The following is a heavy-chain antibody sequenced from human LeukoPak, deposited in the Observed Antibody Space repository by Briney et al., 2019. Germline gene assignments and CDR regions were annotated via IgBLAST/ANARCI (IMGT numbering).Heavy chain of an antibody. CDR1: GFTFDDYA. CDR2: ISWNSGSI. CDR3: AKDLGGGGESYYYYYYGMDV. V-gene: IGHV3-9*01. D-gene: IGHD2-15*01. Sequence: PGGSLRLSCAASGFTFDDYAMHWVRQAPGKGLEWVSGISWNSGSIGYADSVKGRFTISRDNAKNSLYLQMNSLRAEDTALYYCAKDLGGGGESYYYYYYGMDVWGQGTTVTVSS. J-gene: IGHJ6*02.